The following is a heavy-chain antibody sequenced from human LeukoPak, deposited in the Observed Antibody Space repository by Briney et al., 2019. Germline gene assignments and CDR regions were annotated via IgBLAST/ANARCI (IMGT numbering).Heavy chain of an antibody. V-gene: IGHV3-21*01. J-gene: IGHJ4*02. Sequence: PGGSLRLSCAASGFTFSTYGMHWVRQAPGKGLEWVSSISSRSSYIFYADSVKGRFTISRDNAKKSLYLQMNSLRAEDTAVYYCASGVNYFDYWGQGTLVTVSS. D-gene: IGHD3-3*01. CDR3: ASGVNYFDY. CDR2: ISSRSSYI. CDR1: GFTFSTYG.